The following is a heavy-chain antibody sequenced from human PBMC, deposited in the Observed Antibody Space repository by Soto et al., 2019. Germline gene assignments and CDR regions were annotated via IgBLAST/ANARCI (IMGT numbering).Heavy chain of an antibody. CDR2: IYPGDSDT. V-gene: IGHV5-51*01. CDR1: GYSFTSYW. D-gene: IGHD3-9*01. J-gene: IGHJ3*02. CDR3: ARQDYDILTGPDAFDI. Sequence: PGESLKISCKGSGYSFTSYWIGWVRQMPGKGPEWMGIIYPGDSDTRYSPSFQGQVTISADKSISTAYLQWSSLKASDTAMYYCARQDYDILTGPDAFDIWGQGTMVTVSS.